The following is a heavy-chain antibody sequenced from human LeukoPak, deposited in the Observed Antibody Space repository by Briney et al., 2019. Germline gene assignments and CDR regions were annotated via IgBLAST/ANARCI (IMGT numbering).Heavy chain of an antibody. Sequence: SETLSLTYTVSGGSISSGGYYWSWIRQHPGKGLEWIGYIYYSGNTYSNPSLKSRVTISVDTSKNQFSLKLSSVTAADTAVYYCARDKGLRYGYSLLDYWGQGTLVTVSS. V-gene: IGHV4-31*03. CDR1: GGSISSGGYY. J-gene: IGHJ4*02. CDR3: ARDKGLRYGYSLLDY. D-gene: IGHD5-24*01. CDR2: IYYSGNT.